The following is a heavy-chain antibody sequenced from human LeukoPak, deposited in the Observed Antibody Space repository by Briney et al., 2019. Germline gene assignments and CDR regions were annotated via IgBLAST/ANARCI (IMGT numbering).Heavy chain of an antibody. CDR3: ARLDRSDFWSGYYKGYYYHMDV. V-gene: IGHV3-48*03. CDR1: GFTFSSFE. CDR2: ISSSGSSI. Sequence: GGSLRLSCAASGFTFSSFEMNWVRQAPGKGLEWVSYISSSGSSIYYADSVKGRFTISRDNAKNSLYLQMNSLRAEDTAVYYCARLDRSDFWSGYYKGYYYHMDVWGKGTTVTVSS. J-gene: IGHJ6*03. D-gene: IGHD3-3*01.